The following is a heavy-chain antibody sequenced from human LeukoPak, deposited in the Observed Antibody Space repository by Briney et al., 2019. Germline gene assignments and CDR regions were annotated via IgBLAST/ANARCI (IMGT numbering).Heavy chain of an antibody. Sequence: ASVKVSCKASGYTFTAYYINWVRQAPGQGLEWMGWINSGSGGTKYALRFEGRVTMTRDTSISTACMELNSLISDDTAVYFCTRGDPTALGLSFDPWGQGTLVTVSS. CDR1: GYTFTAYY. D-gene: IGHD5-18*01. CDR3: TRGDPTALGLSFDP. V-gene: IGHV1-2*02. CDR2: INSGSGGT. J-gene: IGHJ5*02.